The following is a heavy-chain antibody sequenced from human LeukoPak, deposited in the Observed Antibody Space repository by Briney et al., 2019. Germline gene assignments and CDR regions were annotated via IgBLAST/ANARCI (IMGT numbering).Heavy chain of an antibody. CDR3: ARAQLLSDFDY. J-gene: IGHJ4*02. Sequence: KSGGSLRLSCAASGFTFSDYYMSWIRQAPGKGLEWVSSISSSSSYIYYADSVKGRFTISRDNAKNSLYLQMNSLRAEDTAVYYCARAQLLSDFDYWGQGTLVTVSS. V-gene: IGHV3-11*06. CDR1: GFTFSDYY. D-gene: IGHD1-7*01. CDR2: ISSSSSYI.